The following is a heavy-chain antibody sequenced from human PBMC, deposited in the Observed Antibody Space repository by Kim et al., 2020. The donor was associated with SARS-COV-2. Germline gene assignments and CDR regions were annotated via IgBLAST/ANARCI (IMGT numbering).Heavy chain of an antibody. D-gene: IGHD6-19*01. Sequence: GGSLRLSCAASGFTFSSYSMNWVRQAPGKGLEWVSSISSSSSYIYYADSVKGRFTISRDNAKNSLYLQMNSLRAEDTAVYYCARDIPWLARGFDYWGQGTLVTVSS. V-gene: IGHV3-21*01. CDR3: ARDIPWLARGFDY. CDR1: GFTFSSYS. J-gene: IGHJ4*02. CDR2: ISSSSSYI.